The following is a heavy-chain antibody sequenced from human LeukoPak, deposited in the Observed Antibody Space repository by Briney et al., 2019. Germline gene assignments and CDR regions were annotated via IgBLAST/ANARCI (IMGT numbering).Heavy chain of an antibody. CDR1: GYTFTGYY. D-gene: IGHD3-10*01. CDR2: INPNSGNT. J-gene: IGHJ4*02. Sequence: ASVTVSCKASGYTFTGYYMHWVRQAPGQGLEWVGWINPNSGNTGYAQKFQGRVTMTRNTSISTAYMELSSLRSEDTAVYYCARGAIWFGLYYFDYWGQGTLVTVSS. V-gene: IGHV1-8*02. CDR3: ARGAIWFGLYYFDY.